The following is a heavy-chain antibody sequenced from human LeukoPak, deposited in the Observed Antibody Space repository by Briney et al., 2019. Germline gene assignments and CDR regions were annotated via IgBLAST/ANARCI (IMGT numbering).Heavy chain of an antibody. CDR1: GGFISSYY. D-gene: IGHD1-26*01. J-gene: IGHJ6*03. CDR2: IYTGGST. CDR3: ARANLGIALGPDSGSYYYYYYMDV. Sequence: SETLSLTCTVSGGFISSYYWSWIRQPAGKGLEWIGRIYTGGSTNYNPSLKSRVTMSVDTSKNQFSLKLSSVTAADTAVYYCARANLGIALGPDSGSYYYYYYMDVWGKGTTVTVS. V-gene: IGHV4-4*07.